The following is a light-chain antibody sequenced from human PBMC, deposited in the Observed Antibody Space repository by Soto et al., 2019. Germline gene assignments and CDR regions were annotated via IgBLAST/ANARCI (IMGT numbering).Light chain of an antibody. Sequence: EIVLTQSPGTLSLSPGARATLSCRASQTVGNSYLAWYQRKPGQAPRLVIYGASSRATGLPDRFSGSGSGTDFTLTISRLEPEDFAVYYCQQYESSPWTFGQGTRVEI. V-gene: IGKV3-20*01. J-gene: IGKJ1*01. CDR2: GAS. CDR1: QTVGNSY. CDR3: QQYESSPWT.